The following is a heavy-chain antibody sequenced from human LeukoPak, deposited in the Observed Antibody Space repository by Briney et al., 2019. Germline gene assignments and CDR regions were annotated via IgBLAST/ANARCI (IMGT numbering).Heavy chain of an antibody. CDR3: ARGLGYYYDSSGYFN. J-gene: IGHJ4*02. V-gene: IGHV3-66*01. Sequence: GGSLRLSCAASGFTVSSNYMSWVRQAPGKGLEWVSVIYSGGSTYYADSVKGRFTISRDNSKNTLYLQMNSLRAEDTAVYYCARGLGYYYDSSGYFNWGQGTLVTVSS. CDR1: GFTVSSNY. CDR2: IYSGGST. D-gene: IGHD3-22*01.